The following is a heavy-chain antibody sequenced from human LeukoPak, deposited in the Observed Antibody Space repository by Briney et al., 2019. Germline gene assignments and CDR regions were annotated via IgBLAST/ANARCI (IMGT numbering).Heavy chain of an antibody. V-gene: IGHV3-23*01. J-gene: IGHJ3*02. CDR3: AKDDGGSYLADAFDI. CDR2: ISGSGGFT. D-gene: IGHD1-26*01. CDR1: GFTFSNYA. Sequence: GGSLRLSCAASGFTFSNYAMHWVRQAPGKGLEWVSGISGSGGFTYYADSVKGRFTISRDNSKNTLFLRMNSLRAEDTAVYYCAKDDGGSYLADAFDIWGQGTMVTVSS.